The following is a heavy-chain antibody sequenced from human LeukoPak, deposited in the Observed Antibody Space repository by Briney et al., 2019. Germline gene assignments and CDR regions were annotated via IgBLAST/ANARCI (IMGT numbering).Heavy chain of an antibody. V-gene: IGHV3-7*03. CDR3: ARTVVVVVGASDYFDY. D-gene: IGHD2-2*01. J-gene: IGHJ4*02. CDR2: IRQDGGVK. Sequence: PGGSLRLSCQVYGFTFSSYWMTWVRQAPGKGLEWVANIRQDGGVKYYMDSAKGRFTLSRDNAKSSLYLQMNSLRVEDTAMYFCARTVVVVVGASDYFDYWGQGTLVTVSS. CDR1: GFTFSSYW.